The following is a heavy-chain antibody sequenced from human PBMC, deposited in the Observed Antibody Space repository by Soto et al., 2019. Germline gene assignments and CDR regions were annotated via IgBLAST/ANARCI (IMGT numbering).Heavy chain of an antibody. V-gene: IGHV5-51*01. CDR1: GYSFTSYW. D-gene: IGHD3-3*01. CDR3: ERPPYYDFWSGEDWYFDL. J-gene: IGHJ2*01. Sequence: EVQLVQSGAEVKKPGESLKISCKGSGYSFTSYWIGWVRQMPGKGLEWMGIIYPGDSDTRYSPSFQGQVTISADKSISTAYLQRSSLKASDTAMDYCERPPYYDFWSGEDWYFDLWVRGTLVTVS. CDR2: IYPGDSDT.